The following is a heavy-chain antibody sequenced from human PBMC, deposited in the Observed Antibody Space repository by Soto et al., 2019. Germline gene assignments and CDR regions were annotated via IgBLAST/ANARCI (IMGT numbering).Heavy chain of an antibody. V-gene: IGHV4-39*01. Sequence: PSETLSLTCTVSGGSISSSSYYWGWIRQPPGKGLEWIGSIYYSGSTYYNPSLKSRVIISVDTSKNQFSLKLSSVTAADTAVYYCARQASGSYTDFDYWGHGTLVTVSS. J-gene: IGHJ4*01. CDR3: ARQASGSYTDFDY. CDR1: GGSISSSSYY. D-gene: IGHD3-10*01. CDR2: IYYSGST.